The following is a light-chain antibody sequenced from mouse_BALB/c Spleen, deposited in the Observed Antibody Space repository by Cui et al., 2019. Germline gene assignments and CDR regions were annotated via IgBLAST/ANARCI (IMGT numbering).Light chain of an antibody. Sequence: SIVMTQTPTFLRVSAGDRVTITCKASQRVSNDVAWYQQKPGQSPKLLIYYASNRYTGVPDRFTGSGYGTDFTFTISTVQAEDLAVYFCQQDYRSPPLTFGAGTKLELK. CDR3: QQDYRSPPLT. CDR2: YAS. V-gene: IGKV6-32*01. J-gene: IGKJ5*01. CDR1: QRVSND.